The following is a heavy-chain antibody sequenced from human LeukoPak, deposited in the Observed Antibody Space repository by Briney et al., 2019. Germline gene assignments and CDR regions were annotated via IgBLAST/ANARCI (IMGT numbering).Heavy chain of an antibody. Sequence: GGSLRLSCAASGFTFSSYGMHWVRQAPGKGLEWVAVIWYDGSNKYYADSVKGRLTISRDNSKNTLYLQMNSLRAEDTAVYYCAREGTAAAGKRRSSQLDYWGQGTLVTVSS. J-gene: IGHJ4*02. CDR1: GFTFSSYG. CDR3: AREGTAAAGKRRSSQLDY. D-gene: IGHD6-13*01. CDR2: IWYDGSNK. V-gene: IGHV3-33*01.